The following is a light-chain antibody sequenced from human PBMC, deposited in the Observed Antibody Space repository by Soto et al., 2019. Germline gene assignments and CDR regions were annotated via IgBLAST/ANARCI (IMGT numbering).Light chain of an antibody. J-gene: IGLJ1*01. V-gene: IGLV2-14*01. CDR2: EVS. CDR1: SSDVGFYNY. Sequence: QSALTQPASVSGSPGPSIAISCTGSSSDVGFYNYVSWYQQHPGEVPKLIIFEVSNRPSGVSNRFSGSKSGNTASLTISGLQAEDEAAYYCSSYTTSSTRVFGTGTKLTVL. CDR3: SSYTTSSTRV.